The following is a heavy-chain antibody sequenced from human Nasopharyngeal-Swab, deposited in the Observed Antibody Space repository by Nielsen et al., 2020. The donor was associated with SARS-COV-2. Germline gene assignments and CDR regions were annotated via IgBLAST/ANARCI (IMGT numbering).Heavy chain of an antibody. J-gene: IGHJ6*02. V-gene: IGHV3-30-3*01. Sequence: GESLKISCAASGFIFSSYAMHWVRQAPGKGLEWVAVISYDESNKYYADSVKGRFTISRDNSKKTLYLQMNSLTAEDTAVYYCAKVLAAAVAYYYGMDVWGQGTTVTVSS. CDR3: AKVLAAAVAYYYGMDV. CDR2: ISYDESNK. D-gene: IGHD6-13*01. CDR1: GFIFSSYA.